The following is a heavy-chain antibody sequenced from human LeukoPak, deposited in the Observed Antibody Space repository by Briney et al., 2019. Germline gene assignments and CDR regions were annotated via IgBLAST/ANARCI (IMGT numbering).Heavy chain of an antibody. CDR2: ISGSGGST. D-gene: IGHD6-19*01. CDR1: GFTFSSYA. Sequence: PGGSLRLSCAASGFTFSSYAMSWVRQAPGKGLEWVSAISGSGGSTYYADSVKGRFTISRDNSKNTLYLQMNSLRAEDTAVYYCAKDRIPILGYSSGFDYWGQGTLVTVSS. CDR3: AKDRIPILGYSSGFDY. V-gene: IGHV3-23*01. J-gene: IGHJ4*02.